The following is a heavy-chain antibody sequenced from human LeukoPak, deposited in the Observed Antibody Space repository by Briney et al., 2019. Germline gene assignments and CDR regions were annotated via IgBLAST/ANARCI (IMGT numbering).Heavy chain of an antibody. CDR1: GFTFSSYG. D-gene: IGHD1-26*01. Sequence: GRTLRLSCAASGFTFSSYGMHWVRQAPGQGLGRVAAITYDGSDKYHADSAKGRFTISRDNSKNTQFLQMNSLRAEDAAVYYCAKKGGSYDALDYWGQGTLVTVSS. CDR3: AKKGGSYDALDY. CDR2: ITYDGSDK. J-gene: IGHJ4*02. V-gene: IGHV3-30*18.